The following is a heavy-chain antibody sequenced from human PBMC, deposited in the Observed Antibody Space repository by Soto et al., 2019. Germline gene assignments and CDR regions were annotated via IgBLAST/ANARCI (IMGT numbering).Heavy chain of an antibody. D-gene: IGHD5-12*01. J-gene: IGHJ4*02. CDR2: IIPLFGTA. CDR1: GGTFSNYA. V-gene: IGHV1-69*13. Sequence: SVKVSCKASGGTFSNYAINWVRQAPGQGLEWMGGIIPLFGTANYAQKFQGRVTITADESTSTAYLDLSSLRSEDTAVYYCARPVEMATISRSYLFYWGQGTLVTV. CDR3: ARPVEMATISRSYLFY.